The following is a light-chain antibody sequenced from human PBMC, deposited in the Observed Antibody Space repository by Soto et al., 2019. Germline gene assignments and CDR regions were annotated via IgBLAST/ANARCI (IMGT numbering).Light chain of an antibody. V-gene: IGKV3-20*01. Sequence: EIVLTQSPGTLSLSPGERATLSCRASQSVSSSYLAWYQQKPGQAPRLLIYGASSRATGIPDRFSGSGSGTDFTLTISRLEPEDFAVYYCQQYGSSFLFGGGTKVEIQ. CDR1: QSVSSSY. CDR2: GAS. CDR3: QQYGSSFL. J-gene: IGKJ4*01.